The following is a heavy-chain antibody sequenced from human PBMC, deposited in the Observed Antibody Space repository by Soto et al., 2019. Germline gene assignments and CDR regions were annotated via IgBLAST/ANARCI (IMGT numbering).Heavy chain of an antibody. D-gene: IGHD5-18*01. CDR2: IFHEGNI. J-gene: IGHJ4*02. V-gene: IGHV4-4*02. CDR3: ARDHQSGNSWSFDY. CDR1: GGSIASSDW. Sequence: SETLFLTCAVSGGSIASSDWWNWVRQTPEKGLEWIGEIFHEGNIIYNPSLKSRVTISVDKSKNQLSLELTSVTAADTALYYCARDHQSGNSWSFDYSGQGILVTVSS.